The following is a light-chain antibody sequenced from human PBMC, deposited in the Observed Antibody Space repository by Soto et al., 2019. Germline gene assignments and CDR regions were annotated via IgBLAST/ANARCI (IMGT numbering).Light chain of an antibody. Sequence: EVVMRQSPATLSVSPGDGATLSCRASQGIGDTLAWYQHKPGQTPRLLIYDTSTRATGIPDRFSGSGSGTDFTRTISRLEPEDFAVYYCQQYGSSRTFGQGTKVEIK. CDR1: QGIGDT. V-gene: IGKV3-20*01. CDR3: QQYGSSRT. J-gene: IGKJ1*01. CDR2: DTS.